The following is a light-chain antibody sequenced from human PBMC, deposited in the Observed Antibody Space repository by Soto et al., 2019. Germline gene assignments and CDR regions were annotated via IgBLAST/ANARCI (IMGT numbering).Light chain of an antibody. V-gene: IGLV2-8*01. CDR3: AAWDDSLKSWV. J-gene: IGLJ3*02. CDR1: TSDIGRYNY. Sequence: QSALTQPPSASGSPGQSVTISCTGTTSDIGRYNYVSWYQQHPGTAPKLIIYEVRKRPSGVPDRFSASKSANSASLTVSGLQPEDEADYYCAAWDDSLKSWVFGGGTKLTVL. CDR2: EVR.